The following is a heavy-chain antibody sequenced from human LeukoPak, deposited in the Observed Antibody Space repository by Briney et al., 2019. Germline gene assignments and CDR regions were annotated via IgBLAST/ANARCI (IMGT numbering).Heavy chain of an antibody. CDR3: TTDTSTARYYTNGVCSPFDY. D-gene: IGHD2-8*01. CDR1: GFTFIGYG. Sequence: AGGSLRLSCAASGFTFIGYGMNWVRQAPGKGLEWVSAISDSGGSTYDADSVKDRFTISTDYSKNTLYLQMNSLRAEDAAVYYCTTDTSTARYYTNGVCSPFDYWGQGTLVTVSS. V-gene: IGHV3-23*01. CDR2: ISDSGGST. J-gene: IGHJ4*02.